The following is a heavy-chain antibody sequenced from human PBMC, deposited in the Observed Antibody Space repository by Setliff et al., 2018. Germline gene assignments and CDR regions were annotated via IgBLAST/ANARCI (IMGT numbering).Heavy chain of an antibody. CDR2: IRYDGSNK. D-gene: IGHD3-9*01. Sequence: GGSLRLSCAASGFTFSSYGMYWVRQAPGKGLEWVAFIRYDGSNKYYADSVKGRFTISRDNSKKTLYLQMNSLRAEETAVYYCAKDYYDILSAAGMDVWGQGTTCTVSS. CDR3: AKDYYDILSAAGMDV. J-gene: IGHJ6*02. CDR1: GFTFSSYG. V-gene: IGHV3-30*02.